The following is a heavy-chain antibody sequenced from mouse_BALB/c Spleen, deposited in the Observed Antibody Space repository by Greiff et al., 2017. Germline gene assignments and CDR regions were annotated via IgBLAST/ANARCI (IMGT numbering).Heavy chain of an antibody. CDR2: IDPANGNT. V-gene: IGHV14-3*02. J-gene: IGHJ4*01. Sequence: VQLQQSGAELVKPGASVKLSCTASGFNITDSYMHWVKQRPEQGLEWIGRIDPANGNTKYDPKFQGKATITADTSSNTAYLQLSSLTSEDTAVYYCARRFPHAMDYWGQGTSVTVSS. CDR3: ARRFPHAMDY. CDR1: GFNITDSY.